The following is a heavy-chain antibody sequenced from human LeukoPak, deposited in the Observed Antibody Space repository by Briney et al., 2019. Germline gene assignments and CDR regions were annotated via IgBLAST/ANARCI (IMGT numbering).Heavy chain of an antibody. J-gene: IGHJ4*02. D-gene: IGHD2-2*01. CDR2: IKSKTDGGTT. CDR3: ATYSSNLYSSSWLLDY. Sequence: KSGGSLRLSCAASGFTLSNAWMSWVRQAPGKGLEWVGRIKSKTDGGTTDYAAPVKGRFTISRDDSKNTLYLQMNSLKTEDTAVYYCATYSSNLYSSSWLLDYWGQGTLVTVSS. CDR1: GFTLSNAW. V-gene: IGHV3-15*01.